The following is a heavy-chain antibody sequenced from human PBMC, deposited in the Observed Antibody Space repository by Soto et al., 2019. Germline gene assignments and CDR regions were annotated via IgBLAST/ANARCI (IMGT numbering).Heavy chain of an antibody. V-gene: IGHV1-69*12. D-gene: IGHD1-1*01. Sequence: QVQLVQSGAEVLKPGSSVKVSCKASGDTFDTFAISWVRQAPGQGLEWMGGIIPIFRTPDYAQKFQGRVTITADVSTSTAYMELSSLTSEDTAVYYCARNKDREQLGGNYSSALDVWGQGTTVTVSS. J-gene: IGHJ6*02. CDR1: GDTFDTFA. CDR2: IIPIFRTP. CDR3: ARNKDREQLGGNYSSALDV.